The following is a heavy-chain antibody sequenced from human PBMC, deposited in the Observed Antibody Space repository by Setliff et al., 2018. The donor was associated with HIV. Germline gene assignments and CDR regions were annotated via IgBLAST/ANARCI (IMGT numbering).Heavy chain of an antibody. CDR2: MNPNSGDT. D-gene: IGHD3-10*01. CDR1: GYTLTSYE. J-gene: IGHJ6*03. CDR3: ARGRSLVRGSGSPEYYYMDV. Sequence: ASVKVSCKASGYTLTSYEINWVRQATGQGLEWMGWMNPNSGDTGYAQKFQGRVTMTRNTSISTAFMELGSLRSEDTAVYYCARGRSLVRGSGSPEYYYMDVWGKGTTVTVSS. V-gene: IGHV1-8*02.